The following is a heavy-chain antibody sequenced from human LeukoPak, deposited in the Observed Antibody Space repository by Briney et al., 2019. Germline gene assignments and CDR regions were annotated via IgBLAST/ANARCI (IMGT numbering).Heavy chain of an antibody. D-gene: IGHD4-17*01. V-gene: IGHV4-4*07. J-gene: IGHJ4*02. Sequence: SETLSLTCTVSGGSISGYYWSWIRQPAGRGLEWIGRIYFTGGTNYNPSLKSRVTMSVDTSKNQFSLRLSPVIAADTALYYCARVAYGDYYFDYWGQGTLVTVSS. CDR3: ARVAYGDYYFDY. CDR2: IYFTGGT. CDR1: GGSISGYY.